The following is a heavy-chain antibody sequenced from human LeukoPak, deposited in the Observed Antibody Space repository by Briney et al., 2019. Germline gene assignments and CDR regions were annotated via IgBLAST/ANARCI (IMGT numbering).Heavy chain of an antibody. CDR3: AREDIVVVPAAIYWYFDL. V-gene: IGHV4-61*02. D-gene: IGHD2-2*01. CDR2: IYTSGST. CDR1: GGSLSSGSYY. Sequence: SQTLSLTCTVSGGSLSSGSYYWSWIRQPAGKGLEWIGPIYTSGSTNYNPSLKSRVTISVDTSKNQFSLKLSSVTAADTAVYYCAREDIVVVPAAIYWYFDLWGRGTLVTASS. J-gene: IGHJ2*01.